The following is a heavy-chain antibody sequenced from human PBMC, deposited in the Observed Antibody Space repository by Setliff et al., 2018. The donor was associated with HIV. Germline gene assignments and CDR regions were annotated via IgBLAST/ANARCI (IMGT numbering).Heavy chain of an antibody. CDR2: INPDSGDT. CDR1: GYTFTGYF. Sequence: ASVKVSCKTSGYTFTGYFIHCVRQAPGQGLEWMGWINPDSGDTNYAQKFQGRLTMTRDTSVSTAYMELSRLRSDDSALYYCTRPLRTRSATDPFHIWGQGTLVTVSS. J-gene: IGHJ3*02. CDR3: TRPLRTRSATDPFHI. V-gene: IGHV1-2*02. D-gene: IGHD6-25*01.